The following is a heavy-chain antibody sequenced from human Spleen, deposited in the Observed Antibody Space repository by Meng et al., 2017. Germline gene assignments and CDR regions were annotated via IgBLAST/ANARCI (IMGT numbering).Heavy chain of an antibody. CDR1: GFTFGDYA. J-gene: IGHJ6*02. V-gene: IGHV3-49*03. D-gene: IGHD5-12*01. CDR3: ASWPVATKNYYYGMDV. Sequence: GGSLRLSCTASGFTFGDYAMSWFRQAPGKGLEWVGFIRSKAYGGTTEYAASVKGRFTISRDDSKSIAYLQMNSLRAEDTAVYYCASWPVATKNYYYGMDVWGQGTTVTVSS. CDR2: IRSKAYGGTT.